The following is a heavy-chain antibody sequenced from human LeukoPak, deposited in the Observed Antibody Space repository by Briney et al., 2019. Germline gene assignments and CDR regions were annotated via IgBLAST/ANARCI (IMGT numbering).Heavy chain of an antibody. D-gene: IGHD5-18*01. CDR2: ISSSSSTI. CDR3: ARPREDTATYYFDY. CDR1: GFIFSTYS. V-gene: IGHV3-48*01. Sequence: GGSLRLSCAASGFIFSTYSMNWVRQAPGKGLEWISYISSSSSTIYYADSVKGRFTISRDKAKNSLYLQMNSLRAEDTAVYYCARPREDTATYYFDYWGQGTLVTVSS. J-gene: IGHJ4*02.